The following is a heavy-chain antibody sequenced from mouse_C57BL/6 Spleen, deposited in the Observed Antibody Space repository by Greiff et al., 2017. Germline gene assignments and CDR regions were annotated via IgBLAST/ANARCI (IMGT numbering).Heavy chain of an antibody. CDR2: IYWDDDK. V-gene: IGHV8-12*01. CDR1: GFSLSTSGMG. Sequence: QVTLKVCGPGILQSSQTLSLTCSFSGFSLSTSGMGVSWIRQPSGKGLEWLAHIYWDDDKRYNPSLKSRLTISKDTSRNQVFLKITSVDTADTATYYCARMGVTTVVADWYFDVWGTGTTVTVSS. D-gene: IGHD1-1*01. J-gene: IGHJ1*03. CDR3: ARMGVTTVVADWYFDV.